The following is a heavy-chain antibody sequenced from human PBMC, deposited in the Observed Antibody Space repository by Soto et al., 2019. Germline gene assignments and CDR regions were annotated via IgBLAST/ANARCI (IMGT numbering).Heavy chain of an antibody. Sequence: QVQLVQSGAEVKKPGASMKVSCKASGYTFSDYYMHWVRQAPGQGHECMGWISPNNGATNYAQKFQDRVTMTRDASITTAYMELSRLRSDDTAVYYCARGGEFCSTGSCNSSLGDAFDVWGQGTTVTVSS. CDR3: ARGGEFCSTGSCNSSLGDAFDV. CDR1: GYTFSDYY. D-gene: IGHD2-15*01. V-gene: IGHV1-2*02. J-gene: IGHJ3*01. CDR2: ISPNNGAT.